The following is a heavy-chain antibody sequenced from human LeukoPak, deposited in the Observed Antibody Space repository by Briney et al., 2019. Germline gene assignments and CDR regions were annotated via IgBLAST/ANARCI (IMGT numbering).Heavy chain of an antibody. D-gene: IGHD2-15*01. J-gene: IGHJ4*02. CDR2: IIPIFGTA. V-gene: IGHV1-69*13. CDR3: ARDARYCSGGSCSRGYYFDY. Sequence: GASVKVSCEASGGTFSSYAISRVRQAPGQGLEWMGGIIPIFGTANYAQKFQGRVTITADGSTSTAYMELSSLRSEDTAVYYCARDARYCSGGSCSRGYYFDYWGQGTLVTVSS. CDR1: GGTFSSYA.